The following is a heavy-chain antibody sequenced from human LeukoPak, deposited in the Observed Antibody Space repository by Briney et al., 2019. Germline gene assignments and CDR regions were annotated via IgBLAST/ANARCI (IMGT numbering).Heavy chain of an antibody. D-gene: IGHD6-19*01. CDR3: ASDSSGWYLNWFDP. CDR2: IYQSGSGSS. CDR1: GGSIISSNYY. J-gene: IGHJ5*02. Sequence: SETLSLTCSVSGGSIISSNYYWGWIRQPPGKGLEWIGSIYQSGSGSSYYNPSLKSRVTISVDTSKNQFSLKLSSVTAADTAVYYCASDSSGWYLNWFDPWGQGTLVTVSS. V-gene: IGHV4-39*01.